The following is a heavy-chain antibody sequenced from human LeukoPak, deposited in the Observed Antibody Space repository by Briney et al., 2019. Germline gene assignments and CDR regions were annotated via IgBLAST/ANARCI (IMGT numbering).Heavy chain of an antibody. CDR2: IIPIFGTA. Sequence: SVKVSCKASGGTFSSYAISWVRQAPGQGLEWMGGIIPIFGTANYAQKFQGRVTITADESTSPAYMELSSLRSEDTAVYYCARDRSNSELHSYFDYWGEGTLVTVSS. J-gene: IGHJ4*02. CDR1: GGTFSSYA. D-gene: IGHD2/OR15-2a*01. V-gene: IGHV1-69*01. CDR3: ARDRSNSELHSYFDY.